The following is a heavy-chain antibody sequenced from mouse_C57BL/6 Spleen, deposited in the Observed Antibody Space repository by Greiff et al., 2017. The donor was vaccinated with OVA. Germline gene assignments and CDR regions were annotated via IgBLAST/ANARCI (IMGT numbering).Heavy chain of an antibody. D-gene: IGHD1-1*01. CDR1: GYSITSGYY. CDR3: ASGSSYDAMDY. CDR2: ISYDGSN. Sequence: EVKLEESGPGLVKPSQSLSLTCSVTGYSITSGYYWNWIRQFPGNKLEWMGYISYDGSNNYNPSLKNRISITRDTSKNQFFLKLNSVTTEDTATYYCASGSSYDAMDYWGQGTSVTVSS. J-gene: IGHJ4*01. V-gene: IGHV3-6*01.